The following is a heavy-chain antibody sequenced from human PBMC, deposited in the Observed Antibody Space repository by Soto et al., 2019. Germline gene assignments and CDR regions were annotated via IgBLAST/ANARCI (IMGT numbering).Heavy chain of an antibody. CDR2: INHNGVSR. CDR3: GKASGSSWPYYFDS. J-gene: IGHJ4*02. V-gene: IGHV3-64D*06. D-gene: IGHD6-13*01. CDR1: GFTFGSYA. Sequence: GSLRLSCSASGFTFGSYAFHWVRQASGKGLEYVSAINHNGVSRYYADSVKGRFTISRDDSKNTLYLQMSSLRAEDTAVYYCGKASGSSWPYYFDSWGRGALVTVSS.